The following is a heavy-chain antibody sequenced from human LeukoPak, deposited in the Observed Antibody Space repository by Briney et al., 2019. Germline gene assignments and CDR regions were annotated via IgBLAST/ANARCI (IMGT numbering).Heavy chain of an antibody. CDR3: ARCSGGSCYNTNYYGMDV. Sequence: GGSLRLSCAASGFTFSSYGMHWVRQAPGKGLEWVAVISYDGSNKYYADSVKGRFTISRDNSKNTLYLQMNGLRAEDTAVYYCARCSGGSCYNTNYYGMDVWGQGTTVTVSS. V-gene: IGHV3-30*03. D-gene: IGHD2-15*01. CDR2: ISYDGSNK. CDR1: GFTFSSYG. J-gene: IGHJ6*02.